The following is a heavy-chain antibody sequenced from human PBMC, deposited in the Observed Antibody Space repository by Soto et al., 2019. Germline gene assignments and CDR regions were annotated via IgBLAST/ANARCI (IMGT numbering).Heavy chain of an antibody. CDR2: IYYSGST. CDR1: GGSISSGGYY. Sequence: SETLSLTCTVSGGSISSGGYYWSWIRQHPGKGLEWIGYIYYSGSTYYNPSLKSRVTISVDTSKNQFSLKLSSVTAADTAVYYCARVANYYDSSGYYYGGAFDIWGQGTMVTVSS. D-gene: IGHD3-22*01. CDR3: ARVANYYDSSGYYYGGAFDI. V-gene: IGHV4-31*03. J-gene: IGHJ3*02.